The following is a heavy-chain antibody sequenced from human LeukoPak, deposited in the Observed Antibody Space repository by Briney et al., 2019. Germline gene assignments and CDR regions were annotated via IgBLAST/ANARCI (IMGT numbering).Heavy chain of an antibody. J-gene: IGHJ5*02. V-gene: IGHV3-23*01. CDR2: ISGSGDST. D-gene: IGHD3-10*01. CDR1: GFTFSNYA. Sequence: GGSLRLSCAASGFTFSNYAMSWVRQAPGKGLEWVSAISGSGDSTYYADSVKGRFTISRDNSKNTLFLQMNSLRAEVTAVYYCAKFTHGSGSFNPAYNWFDPWGQGTLVTVSS. CDR3: AKFTHGSGSFNPAYNWFDP.